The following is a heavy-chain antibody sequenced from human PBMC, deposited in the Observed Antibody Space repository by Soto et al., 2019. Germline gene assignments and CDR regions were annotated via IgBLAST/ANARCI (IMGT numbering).Heavy chain of an antibody. J-gene: IGHJ4*02. D-gene: IGHD3-22*01. CDR3: ATQDSSGYYNFDY. Sequence: GGSLRLSCAASGFTFSSYAMHWVRQAPGKGLEWVAVISYDGSNKYYADSVKGRFTISRDNSKNTLYLQMNSLRAEDTAVYYCATQDSSGYYNFDYWGQGTLVTVSS. CDR2: ISYDGSNK. V-gene: IGHV3-30-3*01. CDR1: GFTFSSYA.